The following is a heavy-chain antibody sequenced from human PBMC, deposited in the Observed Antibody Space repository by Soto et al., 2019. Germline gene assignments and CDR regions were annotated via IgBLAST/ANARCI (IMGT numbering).Heavy chain of an antibody. CDR3: ARRQGAVAGYYFDY. J-gene: IGHJ4*02. CDR2: SSGSGGST. V-gene: IGHV3-23*01. Sequence: EVQLLESGGGLVQPGGSLRLSCAASGFTFSSYAMSWVRQAPGKGLEWVSASSGSGGSTYYADSVKGRFTISRDNSKNTLYLQMNSLRAEDTAVYDCARRQGAVAGYYFDYWGQGTLVTVSS. CDR1: GFTFSSYA. D-gene: IGHD6-19*01.